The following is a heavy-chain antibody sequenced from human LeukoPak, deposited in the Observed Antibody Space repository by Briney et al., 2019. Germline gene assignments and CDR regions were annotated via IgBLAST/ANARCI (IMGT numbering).Heavy chain of an antibody. J-gene: IGHJ4*02. CDR3: ASSIVAAGSTYYFDS. Sequence: GGSLRLSCAASRFTFSNYWMHWVRQAPGKGLEWVSYISSSSDAIYYADSVKGRFTISRDNAKNSLYLQMNSLRDEDTALYYCASSIVAAGSTYYFDSWGQGTLVTVSS. CDR2: ISSSSDAI. CDR1: RFTFSNYW. D-gene: IGHD6-13*01. V-gene: IGHV3-48*02.